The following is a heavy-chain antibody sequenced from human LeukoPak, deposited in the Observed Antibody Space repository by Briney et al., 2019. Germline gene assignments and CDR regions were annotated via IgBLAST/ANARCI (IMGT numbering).Heavy chain of an antibody. CDR3: ANYGSGSYSFDY. J-gene: IGHJ4*02. V-gene: IGHV4-39*01. Sequence: PSETLSLTCTVSGGSISSSSYYWGWIRQPPGKGLEWIGSIYYSGSTYYYPSLKSRVTISVDTSKNQFSLKLSSVTAADTAVYYCANYGSGSYSFDYWGQGTLVPVSS. CDR1: GGSISSSSYY. D-gene: IGHD3-10*01. CDR2: IYYSGST.